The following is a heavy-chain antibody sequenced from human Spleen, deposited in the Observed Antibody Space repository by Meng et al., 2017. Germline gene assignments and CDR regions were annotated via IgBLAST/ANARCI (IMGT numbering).Heavy chain of an antibody. Sequence: GGSLRLSCAASGFTFRAYWMHWVRQAPGMGLVWVSRINGDGSMTSYADSVKGRFTSSRDNTKNTLYLQMDSLRAEDTAVYYCASDHYYDSSGYYYFTWGRGTLVTVSS. D-gene: IGHD3-22*01. V-gene: IGHV3-74*01. CDR3: ASDHYYDSSGYYYFT. CDR1: GFTFRAYW. J-gene: IGHJ4*02. CDR2: INGDGSMT.